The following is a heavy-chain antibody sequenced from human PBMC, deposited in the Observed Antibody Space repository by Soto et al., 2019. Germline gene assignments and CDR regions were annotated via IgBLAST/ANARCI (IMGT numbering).Heavy chain of an antibody. CDR1: GFTFSDYW. D-gene: IGHD2-15*01. J-gene: IGHJ4*02. CDR2: IEDDGSTI. CDR3: VRGGGRGFDL. Sequence: GGSLRLSCAVSGFTFSDYWMHWVRQAPGKGLVWVSRIEDDGSTISHADSVKGRFTISRDNNKNTWYLQMTNLGAEDTAVYYCVRGGGRGFDLWGQGTVVTVSS. V-gene: IGHV3-74*01.